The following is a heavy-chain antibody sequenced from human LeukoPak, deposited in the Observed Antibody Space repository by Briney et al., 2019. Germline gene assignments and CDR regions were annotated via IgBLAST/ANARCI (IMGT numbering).Heavy chain of an antibody. V-gene: IGHV1-46*01. D-gene: IGHD2-2*01. CDR1: GFTFSTYG. CDR2: INPSGGST. Sequence: PGGSLRLSCAASGFTFSTYGMHWVRQAPGQGLEWMGIINPSGGSTSYAQKFQGRVTMTRDTSTSTVYMELSSLRSEDTAVYYCARDIYPILLYCSSTSCPYYYFDYWGQGTLVTVSS. CDR3: ARDIYPILLYCSSTSCPYYYFDY. J-gene: IGHJ4*02.